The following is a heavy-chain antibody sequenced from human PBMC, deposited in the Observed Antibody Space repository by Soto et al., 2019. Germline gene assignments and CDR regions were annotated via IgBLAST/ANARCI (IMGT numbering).Heavy chain of an antibody. D-gene: IGHD5-12*01. V-gene: IGHV1-2*02. J-gene: IGHJ6*03. CDR2: INPNGGAT. CDR3: ARXSGGATXTLDYYYFYMDV. CDR1: GDSFNDYY. Sequence: VQLAQSGAEVKKPGASVKVSCKTSGDSFNDYYIHWVRQAPGQGLEWMGWINPNGGATKYAQKFQGRVTVTRDTSIRTVYMELSSLRSDDTAVYYCARXSGGATXTLDYYYFYMDVWGKGTTVTVSS.